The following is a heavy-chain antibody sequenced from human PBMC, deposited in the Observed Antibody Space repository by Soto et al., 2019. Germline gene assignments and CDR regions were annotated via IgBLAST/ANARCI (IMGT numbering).Heavy chain of an antibody. CDR3: ARDWYYYGSGRWNGMDV. CDR2: ISYDGSNK. D-gene: IGHD3-10*01. Sequence: PGGSLRLSCAASGFTSSSYAMHWVRQAPGKGLEWVAVISYDGSNKYYADSVKGRFTISRDNSKNTLYLQMNSLRAEDTAVYYCARDWYYYGSGRWNGMDVWGQGTTVTVSS. V-gene: IGHV3-30-3*01. J-gene: IGHJ6*02. CDR1: GFTSSSYA.